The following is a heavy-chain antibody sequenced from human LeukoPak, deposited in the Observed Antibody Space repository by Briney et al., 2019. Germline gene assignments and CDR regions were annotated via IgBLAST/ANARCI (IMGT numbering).Heavy chain of an antibody. J-gene: IGHJ4*02. D-gene: IGHD2-15*01. Sequence: ASVKVSCKASGYTFTSYGFSWVRQAPGQWLEWMGWISAYNGDTNYAQKVQGRVTMTTDTSTSTAYMELRSLRSDDTAIYYCARDIVSGPPFDYWGQGTLVTVSS. V-gene: IGHV1-18*01. CDR1: GYTFTSYG. CDR3: ARDIVSGPPFDY. CDR2: ISAYNGDT.